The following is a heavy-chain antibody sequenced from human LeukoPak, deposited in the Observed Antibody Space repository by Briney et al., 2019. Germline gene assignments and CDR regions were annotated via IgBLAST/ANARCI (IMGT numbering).Heavy chain of an antibody. CDR1: GFTFSSYA. Sequence: GGSLRLSCAASGFTFSSYAVHWVRQAPGKGLEWVAVISYDGSNKYYADSVKGRFTISRDNSKNTLYLQMNSLRAEDTAVYYCARGITMVRGTWSAFDIWGQGTMVTVSS. CDR3: ARGITMVRGTWSAFDI. D-gene: IGHD3-10*01. V-gene: IGHV3-30-3*01. J-gene: IGHJ3*02. CDR2: ISYDGSNK.